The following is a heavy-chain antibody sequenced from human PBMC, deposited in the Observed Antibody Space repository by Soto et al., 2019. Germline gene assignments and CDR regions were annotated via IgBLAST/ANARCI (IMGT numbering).Heavy chain of an antibody. CDR1: GFAFNRYA. Sequence: QVQLVAAGGGVVQPGRSLRLACAASGFAFNRYAMHWVRQAPGQGLEWVAVVATDGSNKYSADSVKGRFTVSRDNSKDTLYLEMNSLRAEDTAVYYCAREIVATMSFYFDSWGQGTLVTVSS. V-gene: IGHV3-30-3*01. CDR3: AREIVATMSFYFDS. J-gene: IGHJ4*02. CDR2: VATDGSNK. D-gene: IGHD5-12*01.